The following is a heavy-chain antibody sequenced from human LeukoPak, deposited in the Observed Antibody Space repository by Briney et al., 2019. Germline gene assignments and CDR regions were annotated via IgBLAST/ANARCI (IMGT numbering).Heavy chain of an antibody. CDR3: ASLRFSAAYYADY. CDR2: ISYDGRNT. D-gene: IGHD1-26*01. J-gene: IGHJ4*02. Sequence: GGSLRLSCAASGFTFRNYGMHWVRQAPGKGLEWLAIISYDGRNTFYADSVKGRFTISRDNSKNTLFLQMNSLRAEDTAMYYCASLRFSAAYYADYWGQGTLVTVSS. V-gene: IGHV3-30*03. CDR1: GFTFRNYG.